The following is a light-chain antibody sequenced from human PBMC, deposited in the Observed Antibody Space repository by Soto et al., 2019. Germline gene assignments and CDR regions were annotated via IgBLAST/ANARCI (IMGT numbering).Light chain of an antibody. CDR2: DAS. V-gene: IGKV1-33*01. Sequence: DIQMTQSPSSLSASVGDRVTITCQASQDISNYLNWYQQKPGKAPKLLIYDASNLETGVPSRFCGSGSGTDFTFTISSLQPEDIATYYCEQYDNLPIFTFGPGTKVDIK. CDR3: EQYDNLPIFT. CDR1: QDISNY. J-gene: IGKJ3*01.